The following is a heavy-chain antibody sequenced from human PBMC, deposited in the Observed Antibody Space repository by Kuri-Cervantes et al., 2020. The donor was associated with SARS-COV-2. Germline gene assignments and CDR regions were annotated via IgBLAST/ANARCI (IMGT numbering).Heavy chain of an antibody. Sequence: SQTLSLTCAVYGGSFSGYYWSWIRQPPGKGLEWIGEINHSGSTNYNPSLKSRVTISVDTSKNQFSLKLSSVTAADTAAYYCARGGWQSDYFDYWGQGTLVTVSS. CDR1: GGSFSGYY. V-gene: IGHV4-34*01. D-gene: IGHD6-19*01. CDR3: ARGGWQSDYFDY. CDR2: INHSGST. J-gene: IGHJ4*02.